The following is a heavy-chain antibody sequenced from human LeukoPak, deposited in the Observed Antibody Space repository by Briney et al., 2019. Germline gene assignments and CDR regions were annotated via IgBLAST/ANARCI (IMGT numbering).Heavy chain of an antibody. J-gene: IGHJ4*02. V-gene: IGHV3-74*01. CDR2: INEDGTSA. Sequence: GGSLRLSCAAPGFGFSGYWMHWVRQAPGKGLVWVAHINEDGTSASHADSVKGRFTISRDNAKNTLYLQMNSLTVEDTAVYYCARVPTNSYGFGQWGQGSLVTVSS. CDR3: ARVPTNSYGFGQ. D-gene: IGHD5-18*01. CDR1: GFGFSGYW.